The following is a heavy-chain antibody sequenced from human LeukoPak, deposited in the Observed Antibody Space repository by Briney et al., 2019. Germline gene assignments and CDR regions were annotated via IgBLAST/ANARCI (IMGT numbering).Heavy chain of an antibody. V-gene: IGHV3-74*01. CDR2: INTDGSST. D-gene: IGHD1-26*01. Sequence: GGSLRLSCAASGFTFSSYWMHWVRQAPGKGLVWVSRINTDGSSTSYADSVKGRFTISRDNAKNTLYVQMNSLRAEDTAVYYCERDLQWEEPDHGFDIWGQGTMVTVSS. CDR3: ERDLQWEEPDHGFDI. CDR1: GFTFSSYW. J-gene: IGHJ3*02.